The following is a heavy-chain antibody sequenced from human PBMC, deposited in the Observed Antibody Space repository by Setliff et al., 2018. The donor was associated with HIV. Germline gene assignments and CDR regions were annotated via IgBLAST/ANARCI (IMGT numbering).Heavy chain of an antibody. CDR2: ISYDSRFI. CDR1: GFTFSNYN. V-gene: IGHV3-21*01. J-gene: IGHJ4*02. D-gene: IGHD2-2*01. CDR3: APINWYQPIFDF. Sequence: GSLRLSCAASGFTFSNYNMNWVRQAPGKGLEWVSSISYDSRFIYHADSMKGRFTISRDNAKKLVYLQMDSLRAEDTAVYYCAPINWYQPIFDFWGQGTLVTVSS.